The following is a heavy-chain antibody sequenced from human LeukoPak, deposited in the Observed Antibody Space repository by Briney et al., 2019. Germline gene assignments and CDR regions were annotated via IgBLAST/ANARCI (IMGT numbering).Heavy chain of an antibody. Sequence: SETLSLTCTVSGGSISSYYWSWIRQPPGKGLEWIGYVYYSGSTNYNPSLKSRVTISVDTSKNQCSLKLSSVTAADTAVYYCARDRSLRNYDILTGNYYYYYGMDVWGQGTTVTVSS. CDR1: GGSISSYY. V-gene: IGHV4-59*01. CDR3: ARDRSLRNYDILTGNYYYYYGMDV. CDR2: VYYSGST. D-gene: IGHD3-9*01. J-gene: IGHJ6*02.